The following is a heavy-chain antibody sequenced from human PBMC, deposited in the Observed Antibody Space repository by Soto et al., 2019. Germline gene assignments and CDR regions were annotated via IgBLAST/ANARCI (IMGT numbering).Heavy chain of an antibody. CDR1: GGSISSGSFY. D-gene: IGHD2-15*01. CDR3: ARRVQWSLNSYFDY. CDR2: MFYSGIT. Sequence: PSETLSLTCTVSGGSISSGSFYWGWIRQPPGKGLEWIGHMFYSGITYYNPSLKSRAAISVDTSKNQFSLKLTSVTAADTAVYFCARRVQWSLNSYFDYWGQGTLVTVSS. J-gene: IGHJ4*02. V-gene: IGHV4-39*01.